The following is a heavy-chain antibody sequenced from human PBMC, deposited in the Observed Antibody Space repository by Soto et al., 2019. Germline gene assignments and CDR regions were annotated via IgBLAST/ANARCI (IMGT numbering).Heavy chain of an antibody. CDR3: ARDLDSTSHYGMDV. Sequence: EVQLVESGGGLVQPGGSLRVSCAASGFTVSNNYMSWVRQAPGMGLEWVSVIYSGGSTYYADSVKGRFTISRDNSKNTLYLQMNSRRAEDTGVYYCARDLDSTSHYGMDVWGQGTTVTVSS. CDR1: GFTVSNNY. CDR2: IYSGGST. D-gene: IGHD3-16*01. J-gene: IGHJ6*02. V-gene: IGHV3-66*01.